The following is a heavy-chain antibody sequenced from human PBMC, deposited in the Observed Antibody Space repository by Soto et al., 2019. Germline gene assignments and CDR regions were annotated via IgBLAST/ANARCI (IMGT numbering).Heavy chain of an antibody. D-gene: IGHD3-3*01. V-gene: IGHV4-59*01. CDR3: ARSYDFWSGYYSIFDY. Sequence: PSETLSLTCTVSGGSISSYYWSWIRQPPGKGLEWIGYIYYSGSTNYNPSLKSRVTISVDTSKNQFSLKLSSVTAADTAVYYCARSYDFWSGYYSIFDYWGQGTLVTVSS. J-gene: IGHJ4*02. CDR2: IYYSGST. CDR1: GGSISSYY.